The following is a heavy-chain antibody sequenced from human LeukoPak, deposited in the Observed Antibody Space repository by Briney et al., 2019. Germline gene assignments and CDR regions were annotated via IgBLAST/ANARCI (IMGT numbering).Heavy chain of an antibody. CDR3: ARAASNYPFGY. Sequence: SSETLSLTCAVYGGSFSGYYWSWIRQPPRKGLEWIGEINHSGSTNYNPSLKSRVTISVDTSKNQFSLTLSSVTAADTAVYYCARAASNYPFGYWGQGTLVTVSS. CDR1: GGSFSGYY. CDR2: INHSGST. V-gene: IGHV4-34*01. J-gene: IGHJ4*02. D-gene: IGHD4-11*01.